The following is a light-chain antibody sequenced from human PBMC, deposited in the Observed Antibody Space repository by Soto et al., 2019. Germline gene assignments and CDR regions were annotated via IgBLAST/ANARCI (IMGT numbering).Light chain of an antibody. CDR3: VSFTTSRSYV. CDR2: DII. CDR1: ISDVGAYIF. V-gene: IGLV2-14*03. J-gene: IGLJ1*01. Sequence: QSSLTQPVSVSGSPGQSITISCTGTISDVGAYIFVSWYQQHPGKAPKLMIYDIINRPSGVSNRFSGSKSGNTASLAISGLQAEDEADYYCVSFTTSRSYVFGTGTKVTVL.